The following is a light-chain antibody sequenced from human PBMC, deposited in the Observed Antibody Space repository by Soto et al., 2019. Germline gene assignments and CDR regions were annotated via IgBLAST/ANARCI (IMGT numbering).Light chain of an antibody. Sequence: DIPLTQSPSTLSASVGDRVTITCRASQSISSWLAWYQQKPGKAPKLLIYKASTLESGVPSRFSGSGSGTELSLTINSLQPDDFATYYCQHWVDYMWTFGQGTKGEIK. V-gene: IGKV1-5*03. CDR2: KAS. J-gene: IGKJ1*01. CDR3: QHWVDYMWT. CDR1: QSISSW.